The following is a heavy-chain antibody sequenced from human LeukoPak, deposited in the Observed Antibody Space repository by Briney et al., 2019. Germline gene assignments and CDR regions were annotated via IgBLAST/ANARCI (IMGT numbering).Heavy chain of an antibody. CDR2: INLDGSET. Sequence: PGGSLRLSCAASGFTFTDYWMTWVRQAPGKGLEWVANINLDGSETYYVDSVKGRFTISRDNAKNSLYLQMNGLRVEDTAVYYCARGDYYDSSGYSQYFQHWGQGTLVTVSS. V-gene: IGHV3-7*05. D-gene: IGHD3-22*01. CDR3: ARGDYYDSSGYSQYFQH. J-gene: IGHJ1*01. CDR1: GFTFTDYW.